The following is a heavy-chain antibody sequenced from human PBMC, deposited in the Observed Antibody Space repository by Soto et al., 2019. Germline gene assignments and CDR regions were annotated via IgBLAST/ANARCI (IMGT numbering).Heavy chain of an antibody. J-gene: IGHJ4*02. CDR3: ARVFAGNFDY. Sequence: SETLSLTYTVSGGSISSYYWSWIRQPPGKGLEWIGYIYYSGSTNYNPSLKSRVTISVDTSKNQFSLKLSSVTAADTAVYYCARVFAGNFDYWGQGTLVTVSS. CDR1: GGSISSYY. D-gene: IGHD3-3*01. V-gene: IGHV4-59*01. CDR2: IYYSGST.